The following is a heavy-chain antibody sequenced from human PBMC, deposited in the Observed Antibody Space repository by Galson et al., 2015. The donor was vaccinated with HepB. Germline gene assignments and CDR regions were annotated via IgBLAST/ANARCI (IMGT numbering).Heavy chain of an antibody. CDR1: GYTFTTYG. CDR2: ISAYNGNT. CDR3: ARGLFLPPKNWFDP. D-gene: IGHD3-22*01. V-gene: IGHV1-18*04. J-gene: IGHJ5*02. Sequence: SVKASCKASGYTFTTYGISWVRQAPGQGLEWMGWISAYNGNTNYAQKFQGRVTMTTDTSTTTAYMELRSLRSDDTAVYYCARGLFLPPKNWFDPWGQGTLVTVSS.